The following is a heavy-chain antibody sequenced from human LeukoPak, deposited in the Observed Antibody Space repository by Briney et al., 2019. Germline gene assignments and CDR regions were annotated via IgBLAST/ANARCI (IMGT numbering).Heavy chain of an antibody. Sequence: SETLSLTCAVYGGSFSGYYWSWIRQPPGKGLEWIGEINHSGSTNYNPSLKSRVTISVDTSKNQFSLKLSSVTAADTAVYYCARDEYCSSSFPDYWGQGTLVTVSS. CDR2: INHSGST. D-gene: IGHD6-6*01. J-gene: IGHJ4*02. CDR3: ARDEYCSSSFPDY. CDR1: GGSFSGYY. V-gene: IGHV4-34*01.